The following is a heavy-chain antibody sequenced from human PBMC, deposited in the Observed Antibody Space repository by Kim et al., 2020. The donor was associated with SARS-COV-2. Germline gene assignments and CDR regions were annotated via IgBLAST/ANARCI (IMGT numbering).Heavy chain of an antibody. D-gene: IGHD3-10*01. J-gene: IGHJ4*01. CDR1: GFTFSSYS. CDR3: ARDSSGAPGVIPFDY. CDR2: ISSSSSTI. V-gene: IGHV3-48*02. Sequence: GGSLRLSCAASGFTFSSYSMNWVRQAPGKGLEWVSYISSSSSTIYYADSVKGRFTISRDNAKNSLYLQMNSLRDEDTAVYYCARDSSGAPGVIPFDYWGQGTLVTVSS.